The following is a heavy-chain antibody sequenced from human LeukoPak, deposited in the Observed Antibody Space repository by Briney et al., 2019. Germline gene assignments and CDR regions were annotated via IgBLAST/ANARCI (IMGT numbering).Heavy chain of an antibody. CDR2: IIPILGIA. CDR1: GGTFSSYT. Sequence: SVKVSCKASGGTFSSYTISWVRQAPGQGLEWMGRIIPILGIANYAQKFQGRVTITADKSTSTAYMELSSLRSEDTAVYYCARDRRGADDAFDIWGQGTVVTVSS. D-gene: IGHD1-26*01. CDR3: ARDRRGADDAFDI. J-gene: IGHJ3*02. V-gene: IGHV1-69*04.